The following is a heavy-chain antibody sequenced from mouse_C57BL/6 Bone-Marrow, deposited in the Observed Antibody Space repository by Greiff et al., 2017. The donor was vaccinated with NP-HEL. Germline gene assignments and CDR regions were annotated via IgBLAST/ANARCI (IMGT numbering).Heavy chain of an antibody. Sequence: VQLKQSGAELVRPGASVKLSCTVSGFNIKDDYMHWVKQRPEQGLEWIGWIDPENGDTESASKFQGKATITADTSSNTAYLQLSSLTSEDTAVYYCTTGGSSSYAMDYWGQGTSVTVSS. CDR3: TTGGSSSYAMDY. D-gene: IGHD1-1*01. V-gene: IGHV14-4*01. CDR1: GFNIKDDY. CDR2: IDPENGDT. J-gene: IGHJ4*01.